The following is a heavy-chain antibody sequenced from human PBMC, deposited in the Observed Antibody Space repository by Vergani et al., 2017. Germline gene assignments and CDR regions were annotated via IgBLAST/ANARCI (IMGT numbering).Heavy chain of an antibody. V-gene: IGHV3-23*04. CDR3: AKAPTVIVLLLAFDI. CDR2: ISGSGGST. Sequence: EVQLVESGGGVVQPGGSLRLSCAASGFTFDDYAMHWVRQAPGKGLEWVSLISGSGGSTYYADSVKGRFTISRDNSKNTLYLQMNSLRAEDTAVYYCAKAPTVIVLLLAFDIWGQGTMVTVSS. D-gene: IGHD4-17*01. CDR1: GFTFDDYA. J-gene: IGHJ3*02.